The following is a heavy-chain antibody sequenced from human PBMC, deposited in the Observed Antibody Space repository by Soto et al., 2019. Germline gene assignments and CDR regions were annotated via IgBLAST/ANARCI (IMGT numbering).Heavy chain of an antibody. V-gene: IGHV3-23*01. J-gene: IGHJ3*01. CDR1: GFTFSSYA. CDR2: ISGSGGST. CDR3: AKKDGSFGVGITADSEF. D-gene: IGHD3-3*01. Sequence: GWSMRLSCAASGFTFSSYAMSWVRQAPGKGLEWVSAISGSGGSTYYADSVKGRFTISRDNSKNTLYLQMNSLRAEDTAVYYCAKKDGSFGVGITADSEFCDQGPIVSVS.